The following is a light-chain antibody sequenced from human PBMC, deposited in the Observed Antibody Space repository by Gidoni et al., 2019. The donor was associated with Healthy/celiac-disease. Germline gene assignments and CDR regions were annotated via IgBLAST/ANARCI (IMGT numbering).Light chain of an antibody. Sequence: DIVLTQSPATLSLSPGERTTLSCRARQIVSSYLAWYQQKPGQTPRLLIYDASNRATGIPARFSGSGSGTDFTLTISSIEPEDYAVYYCQQRSNWPPYTFGQGTKLEIK. CDR2: DAS. CDR3: QQRSNWPPYT. CDR1: QIVSSY. J-gene: IGKJ2*01. V-gene: IGKV3-11*01.